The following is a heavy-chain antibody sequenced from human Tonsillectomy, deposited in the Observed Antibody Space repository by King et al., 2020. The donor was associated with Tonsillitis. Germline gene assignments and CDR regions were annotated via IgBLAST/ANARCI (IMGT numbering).Heavy chain of an antibody. J-gene: IGHJ6*03. CDR1: GFTFSNDW. V-gene: IGHV3-7*03. CDR3: AGDGPYYTRRSMDV. CDR2: IKQDGSDK. Sequence: QLVQSGGGLVQPGGSLRLSCAASGFTFSNDWMSWVRQAPGKGLEWVANIKQDGSDKFVVDSVKGRFTISRDNTKNSLYLQMNSLRAEDTAVYYCAGDGPYYTRRSMDVWGKGTTVTVSS. D-gene: IGHD3-3*01.